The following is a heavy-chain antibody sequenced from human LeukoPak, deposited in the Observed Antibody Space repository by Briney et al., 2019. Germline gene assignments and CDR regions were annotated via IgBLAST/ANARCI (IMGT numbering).Heavy chain of an antibody. CDR3: ARAFRGVHFDY. CDR1: GFTFSSYA. J-gene: IGHJ4*02. V-gene: IGHV3-30*04. D-gene: IGHD1-1*01. CDR2: ISYDGSNK. Sequence: GGSLRLSCAASGFTFSSYAMHWVRQAPGKGLEWVAVISYDGSNKYYADSVKGRFTISRDNSKNTLYLQMNSLRAEDTAVYYCARAFRGVHFDYWGQGTLVTVSS.